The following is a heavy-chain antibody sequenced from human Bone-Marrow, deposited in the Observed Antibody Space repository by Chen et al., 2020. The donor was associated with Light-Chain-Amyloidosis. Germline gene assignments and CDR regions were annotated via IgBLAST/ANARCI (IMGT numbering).Heavy chain of an antibody. CDR2: IKSKTDGGTT. CDR3: XTSLRXLQWFGENQLAENAFDI. J-gene: IGHJ3*02. Sequence: SLRLXCAASGFTSSNAWMSWVRQAPGKGLEWVGRIKSKTDGGTTDYAAPVKGRFTISRDDSKNTLYLQMNSLKTEXXXXXXXXTSLRXLQWFGENQLAENAFDIWGQGTMVTVSS. V-gene: IGHV3-15*01. CDR1: GFTSSNAW. D-gene: IGHD3-10*01.